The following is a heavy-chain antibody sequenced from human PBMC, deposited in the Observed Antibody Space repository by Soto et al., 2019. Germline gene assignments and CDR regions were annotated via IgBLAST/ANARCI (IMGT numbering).Heavy chain of an antibody. CDR1: GFTFSNYW. Sequence: EVQLVVSGGGLVQPGGSRRLSCAASGFTFSNYWLTWVRQTPAKGLEWVPTINGDGTETYYGDSVQGRFTISKNNAKNSLFLRLNPLRDDDVAVYYSMRARIDYWGQGILITVSS. V-gene: IGHV3-7*03. CDR2: INGDGTET. J-gene: IGHJ4*02. CDR3: MRARIDY.